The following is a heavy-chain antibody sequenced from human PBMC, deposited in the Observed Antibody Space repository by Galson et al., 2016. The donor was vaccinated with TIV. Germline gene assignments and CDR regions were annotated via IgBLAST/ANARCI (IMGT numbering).Heavy chain of an antibody. Sequence: PALVKPTQTLTLTCTFSGFSLTTSGMCVSWIRQPPGKALEWLARIDWDDGIYHNTSLRTRLTISKDTSKNQVVLTMTNMDPGDTATYYCARTLYPESSGWYPDYWGQGTLDTVSS. V-gene: IGHV2-70*11. J-gene: IGHJ4*02. CDR1: GFSLTTSGMC. D-gene: IGHD3-22*01. CDR3: ARTLYPESSGWYPDY. CDR2: IDWDDGI.